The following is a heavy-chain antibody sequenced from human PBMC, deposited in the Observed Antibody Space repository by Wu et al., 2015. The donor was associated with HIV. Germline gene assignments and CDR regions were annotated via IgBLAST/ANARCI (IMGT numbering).Heavy chain of an antibody. CDR1: GAGFTSYA. Sequence: QAQLVQFGAEVKKPGSSVKVTCKASGAGFTSYAVSWVRQAPGQGLEWMGGINPLFGTTQHTQRFQDRVTFSTDESKTTVYMELSSLRSEDTVVYYCARNTDSVATSLYSLGVWGPGTTVTVSS. J-gene: IGHJ6*02. D-gene: IGHD5-12*01. CDR3: ARNTDSVATSLYSLGV. V-gene: IGHV1-69*05. CDR2: INPLFGTT.